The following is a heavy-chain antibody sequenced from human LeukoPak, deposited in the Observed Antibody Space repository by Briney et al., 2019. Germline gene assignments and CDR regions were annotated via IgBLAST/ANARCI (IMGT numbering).Heavy chain of an antibody. D-gene: IGHD3-9*01. CDR2: IYYSGNT. CDR3: ARSPPYYDILTRGIYYFDY. V-gene: IGHV4-39*07. J-gene: IGHJ4*02. CDR1: GVSISSSNSY. Sequence: SETLSLTCTVSGVSISSSNSYWGWIRQPPGKGLEWIGSIYYSGNTYYNASHKSQVSISIDTSKNQFSLKLSSVTAADTAVYYCARSPPYYDILTRGIYYFDYWGQGTLVTVSS.